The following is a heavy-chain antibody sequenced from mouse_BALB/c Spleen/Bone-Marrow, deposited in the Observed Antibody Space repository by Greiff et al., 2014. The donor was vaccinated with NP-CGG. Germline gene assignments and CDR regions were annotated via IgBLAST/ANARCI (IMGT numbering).Heavy chain of an antibody. CDR1: GFNIKDYY. CDR3: ASYYGSSYDYFDY. J-gene: IGHJ2*01. D-gene: IGHD1-1*01. V-gene: IGHV14-1*02. CDR2: IDPENGNT. Sequence: VQLQQSGAELVRPGALVKLSCKASGFNIKDYYMHWVKQRPEQGLEWIGWIDPENGNTIYDPKFQGKASITADTSSNTAYLQLSSLTSEDTAVYYCASYYGSSYDYFDYGGQGTTLTFSS.